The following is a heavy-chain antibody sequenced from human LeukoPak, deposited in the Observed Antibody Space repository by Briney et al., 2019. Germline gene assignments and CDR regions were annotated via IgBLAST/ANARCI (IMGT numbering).Heavy chain of an antibody. CDR1: GGSISSSNW. V-gene: IGHV4-4*02. Sequence: PSETLSLTCAVSGGSISSSNWWSWVRQPPGKGLEWIGEIYHSGSTNYNPSLKSRVTISVDKSKNQFSLKLSSVTAADTAVYYCARARRGYSGYVDYWGQGTLVTVSS. D-gene: IGHD5-12*01. CDR3: ARARRGYSGYVDY. CDR2: IYHSGST. J-gene: IGHJ4*02.